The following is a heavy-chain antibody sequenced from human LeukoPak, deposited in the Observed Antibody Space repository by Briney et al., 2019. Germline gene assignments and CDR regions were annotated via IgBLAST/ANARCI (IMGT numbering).Heavy chain of an antibody. CDR1: GYTFTGYY. CDR2: INPNSGGT. J-gene: IGHJ5*02. D-gene: IGHD1-26*01. V-gene: IGHV1-2*02. CDR3: ARASTLGSEGDWFDP. Sequence: ASVKVSCKASGYTFTGYYMHWVRQAPGQGLEWMGWINPNSGGTNYAQKFQGRVTMTRDTSISTAYMELSRLRSDDTAVYYCARASTLGSEGDWFDPWGQGTLVTVSS.